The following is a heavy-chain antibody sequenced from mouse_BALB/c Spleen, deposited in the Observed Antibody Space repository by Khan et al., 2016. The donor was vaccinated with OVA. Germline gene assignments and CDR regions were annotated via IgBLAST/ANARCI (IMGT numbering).Heavy chain of an antibody. D-gene: IGHD2-1*01. CDR2: INTNVGST. J-gene: IGHJ2*01. Sequence: VQGVESGGGLVQPGGSLKLSCAASGFTFSSYGMSWVRQTPDKRLELVATINTNVGSTYYPDSVKGRFTISRDNAKNTLYLQMSSLKSEDTAMYYCARMGIIYYGNYAYYFDYWGQGTTLTVSS. V-gene: IGHV5-6-3*01. CDR1: GFTFSSYG. CDR3: ARMGIIYYGNYAYYFDY.